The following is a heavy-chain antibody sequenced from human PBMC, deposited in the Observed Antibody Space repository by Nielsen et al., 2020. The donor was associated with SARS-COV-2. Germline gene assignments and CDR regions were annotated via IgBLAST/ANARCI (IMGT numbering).Heavy chain of an antibody. D-gene: IGHD3-10*01. J-gene: IGHJ4*02. CDR1: GFTFSSYW. CDR2: IKEDGSEK. V-gene: IGHV3-7*03. CDR3: ARGGVLWFAELPDY. Sequence: GGSLRLSCAASGFTFSSYWMNWVRQAPGKGLEWVANIKEDGSEKYYADSVKGRFTISRDNAKNSLFLQMNSLRAEDTAFYYCARGGVLWFAELPDYWGQGTLVTVSS.